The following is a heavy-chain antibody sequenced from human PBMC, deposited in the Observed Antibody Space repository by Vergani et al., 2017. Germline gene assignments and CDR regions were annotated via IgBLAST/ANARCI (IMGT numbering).Heavy chain of an antibody. D-gene: IGHD3-16*01. Sequence: EVQLLESGGGSVQPGESLRLSCVASGFRFREHGMNWVRQAPGKGLEWVSGISGHDHRTLYADSVKGRFIISRDDSKNTLYLQMSSLRVENTAIYYCAELYGDDDYSPFWGQGTLVTVSS. CDR2: ISGHDHRT. J-gene: IGHJ4*02. V-gene: IGHV3-23*01. CDR3: AELYGDDDYSPF. CDR1: GFRFREHG.